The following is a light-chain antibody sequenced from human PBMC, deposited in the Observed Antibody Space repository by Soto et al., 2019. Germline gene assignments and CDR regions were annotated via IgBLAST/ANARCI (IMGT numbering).Light chain of an antibody. CDR1: SSGVGGYNY. CDR3: SSYTCSSTVV. V-gene: IGLV2-14*01. CDR2: EVS. Sequence: QSAVTQPASVSGSPGQSITVSCTGTSSGVGGYNYVSWYQQHPGKAPKLMIYEVSNRPSGVSNRFSGSKSGNTASLTISGLQSEDEADYYCSSYTCSSTVVFGGGTKLTVL. J-gene: IGLJ2*01.